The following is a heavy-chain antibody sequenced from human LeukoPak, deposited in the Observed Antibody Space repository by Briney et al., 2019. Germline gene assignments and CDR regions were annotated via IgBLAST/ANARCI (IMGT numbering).Heavy chain of an antibody. V-gene: IGHV1-18*01. CDR2: ISAYNGNT. CDR1: GYTFTSYG. J-gene: IGHJ5*02. Sequence: GASVKVSCKASGYTFTSYGISWVRQAPGQGLEWMGWISAYNGNTNYAQKLQGRVTMTTDTSTSTAYMELSSLRSEDTAVYYCAIHFYYGSGRNWFDPWGQGTLVTVSS. D-gene: IGHD3-10*01. CDR3: AIHFYYGSGRNWFDP.